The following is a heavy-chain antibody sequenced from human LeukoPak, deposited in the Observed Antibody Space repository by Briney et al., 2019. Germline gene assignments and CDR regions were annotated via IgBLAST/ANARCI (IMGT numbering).Heavy chain of an antibody. CDR3: ARDNSVRDEAWWFNP. Sequence: SETLSLTCTVSGGSINNYYWSWIRQPPGKGLEWIGYVYYTGSTNYNPSLKSRVTISVDTSKNQFSLKLSSVTAADTAVYYCARDNSVRDEAWWFNPWGQGTLVTVSS. V-gene: IGHV4-59*01. D-gene: IGHD5-24*01. J-gene: IGHJ5*02. CDR1: GGSINNYY. CDR2: VYYTGST.